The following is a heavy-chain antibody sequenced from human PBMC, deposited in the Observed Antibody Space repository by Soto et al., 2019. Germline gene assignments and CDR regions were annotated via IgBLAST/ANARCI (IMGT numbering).Heavy chain of an antibody. CDR2: IYYSGST. Sequence: QVQLQESGPGLVKPSETLSLTCTVSGGSISSYYWSWIRQPPGKGLEWIGYIYYSGSTNYNPSLKTGMTIAIDTTKIQFTLKLRSVTAADTAVYYCAGAGYRDCSGGSCYFDYKGQGTLVTVSS. J-gene: IGHJ4*02. CDR3: AGAGYRDCSGGSCYFDY. CDR1: GGSISSYY. V-gene: IGHV4-59*01. D-gene: IGHD2-15*01.